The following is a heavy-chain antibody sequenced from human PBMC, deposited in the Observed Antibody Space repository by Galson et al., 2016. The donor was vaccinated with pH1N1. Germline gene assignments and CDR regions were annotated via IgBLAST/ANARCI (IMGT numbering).Heavy chain of an antibody. CDR1: GYTFTVYY. CDR2: LSPYSGAT. J-gene: IGHJ4*02. V-gene: IGHV1-2*06. D-gene: IGHD2-2*02. Sequence: SVKVSCKASGYTFTVYYLHWVRQAPGQGLEWMGRLSPYSGATDYAPSFQGRVTMTRDTSITTAYLELNSLRFDDTAVYYCMAPITGQTDYWGQGTLVTVSS. CDR3: MAPITGQTDY.